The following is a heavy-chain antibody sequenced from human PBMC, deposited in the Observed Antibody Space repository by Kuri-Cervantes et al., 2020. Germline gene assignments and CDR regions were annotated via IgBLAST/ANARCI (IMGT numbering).Heavy chain of an antibody. D-gene: IGHD3-10*01. CDR3: ARDLSGSYYYYYYYGMDV. Sequence: GESLKISCAASGLTFSSYSMNWVRQAPGKGLEWVSSISSSSGYIYYADSVKGRFTISRDNAKNSLYLQMNSLRAEDTAVYYCARDLSGSYYYYYYYGMDVWGQGTTVTVSS. CDR2: ISSSSGYI. J-gene: IGHJ6*02. V-gene: IGHV3-21*01. CDR1: GLTFSSYS.